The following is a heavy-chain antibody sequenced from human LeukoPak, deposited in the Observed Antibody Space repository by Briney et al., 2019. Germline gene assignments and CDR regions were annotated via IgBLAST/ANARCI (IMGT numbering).Heavy chain of an antibody. Sequence: ASVKVSCKASGYTFTGYYMHWVRQAPGQGLEWMGWINPSDGDTNYAQKFQGRVAMTRDTSTSTVYMELSSLRSEDTAVYYCARGVRREVTMIDASWGQGTLVTVSS. CDR3: ARGVRREVTMIDAS. D-gene: IGHD3-22*01. CDR2: INPSDGDT. V-gene: IGHV1-46*01. J-gene: IGHJ4*02. CDR1: GYTFTGYY.